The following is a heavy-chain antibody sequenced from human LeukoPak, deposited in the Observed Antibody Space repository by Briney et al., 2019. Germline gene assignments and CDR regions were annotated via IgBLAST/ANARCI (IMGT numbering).Heavy chain of an antibody. CDR2: IWYDGSNK. V-gene: IGHV3-33*01. CDR3: ARDEYGSGSYDY. Sequence: GGSLRLSCAASGFTFSSYGMHWVRQAPGKGLEWVAVIWYDGSNKYYADSVKGRFTISRDNSKNTLYLQMNSLRAEDTAVYYCARDEYGSGSYDYWGQGTLVTVSS. CDR1: GFTFSSYG. J-gene: IGHJ4*02. D-gene: IGHD3-10*01.